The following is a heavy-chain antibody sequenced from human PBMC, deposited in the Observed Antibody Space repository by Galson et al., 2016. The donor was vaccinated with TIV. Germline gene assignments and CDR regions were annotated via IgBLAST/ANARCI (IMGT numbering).Heavy chain of an antibody. D-gene: IGHD2-21*02. CDR1: GGTSHA. CDR2: IIPVVDTP. J-gene: IGHJ4*02. CDR3: ASVRGCGGDCYFFDY. V-gene: IGHV1-69*06. Sequence: SVKVSCKASGGTSHAIIWVRQALGQGLEWMGGIIPVVDTPDYSQKFQGRVTITADKSTTTIYMELMEPRSDDTAVYYCASVRGCGGDCYFFDYWGQGTQVTVSS.